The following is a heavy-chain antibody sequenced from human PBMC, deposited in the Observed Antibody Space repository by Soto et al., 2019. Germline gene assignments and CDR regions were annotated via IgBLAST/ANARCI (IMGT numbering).Heavy chain of an antibody. CDR1: GYSFTSYW. CDR3: ARQVGATRYTRKNWLDP. V-gene: IGHV5-10-1*01. CDR2: IDPSDSYT. Sequence: GESLKISCKGSGYSFTSYWISWVRQMPGKGLEWMGRIDPSDSYTKYSPSFQGHVTMSADKSINTAYLQWSSLKASDTAIYYCARQVGATRYTRKNWLDPWGQGTPVTVSS. J-gene: IGHJ5*02. D-gene: IGHD1-26*01.